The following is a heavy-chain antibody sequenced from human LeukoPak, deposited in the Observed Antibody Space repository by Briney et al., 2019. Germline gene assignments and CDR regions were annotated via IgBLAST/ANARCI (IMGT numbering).Heavy chain of an antibody. J-gene: IGHJ5*02. CDR1: GGSISSGGYY. V-gene: IGHV4-30-4*08. CDR2: IYYSGST. Sequence: PSQTLSLTCTVSGGSISSGGYYWSWIRQPPGKGLEWIGYIYYSGSTYYNPTLKSRVTISVDTTKNQFSLKLSSVTAADTAVYYCARGGDIVATRSTVRNWFDPWGQGTLVTVSS. D-gene: IGHD5-12*01. CDR3: ARGGDIVATRSTVRNWFDP.